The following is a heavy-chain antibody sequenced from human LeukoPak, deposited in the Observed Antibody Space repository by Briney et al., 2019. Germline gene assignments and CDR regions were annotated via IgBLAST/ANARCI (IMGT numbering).Heavy chain of an antibody. CDR2: IYYSVSA. CDR1: AGSIISYY. D-gene: IGHD2-15*01. CDR3: ARDTGEGGGFDY. J-gene: IGHJ4*02. V-gene: IGHV4-59*13. Sequence: PSETLSLTCTLSAGSIISYYWSWIRQPPGKGLGWFGYIYYSVSANFNPSLKSQFTISVDTSKNQFSLKLSSGTAADTALYYCARDTGEGGGFDYWGQGSLVTVSS.